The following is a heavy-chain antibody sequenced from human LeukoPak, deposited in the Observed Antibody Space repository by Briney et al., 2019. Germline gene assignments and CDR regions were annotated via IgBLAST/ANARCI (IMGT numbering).Heavy chain of an antibody. Sequence: ASVKVSCKAAGYTFTSCSISWVRQAPAQGLEWMGLISAYNGNTNHAQTLQGRVTMTTATSTSTAYMELRSLRSDDTAVYYCATYSGYPITRDYWGQGALVTVSS. J-gene: IGHJ4*02. CDR1: GYTFTSCS. D-gene: IGHD5-12*01. V-gene: IGHV1-18*01. CDR3: ATYSGYPITRDY. CDR2: ISAYNGNT.